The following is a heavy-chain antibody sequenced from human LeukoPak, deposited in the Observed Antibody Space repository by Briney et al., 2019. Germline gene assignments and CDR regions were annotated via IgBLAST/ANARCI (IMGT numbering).Heavy chain of an antibody. J-gene: IGHJ6*02. CDR1: GFTFSDYY. CDR2: ISSSGSTI. CDR3: ARAPNYDFWSGLQYYYYGMDV. Sequence: GGSLRLSCAASGFTFSDYYVSWIRQAPGKGLEWVSYISSSGSTIYYADSVKGRFTISRDNAKNSLYLQMNSLRAEDTAVYYCARAPNYDFWSGLQYYYYGMDVWGQGTTVTVSS. D-gene: IGHD3-3*01. V-gene: IGHV3-11*01.